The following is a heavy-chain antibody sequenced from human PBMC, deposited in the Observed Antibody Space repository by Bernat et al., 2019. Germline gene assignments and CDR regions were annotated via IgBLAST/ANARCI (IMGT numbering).Heavy chain of an antibody. CDR2: ISYDGSNK. V-gene: IGHV3-30-3*01. CDR1: GFTFSSYA. CDR3: ARDHDFWSGYYTRFDA. D-gene: IGHD3-3*01. Sequence: QVQLVESGGGVVQPGRSLRLPCAASGFTFSSYAMHCVRQSPAKGLEWVAVISYDGSNKYNADSVKGRFTISRDNSKNTLYLKMNSLRAEDTAVYYCARDHDFWSGYYTRFDAWGQGTLVTVSS. J-gene: IGHJ5*02.